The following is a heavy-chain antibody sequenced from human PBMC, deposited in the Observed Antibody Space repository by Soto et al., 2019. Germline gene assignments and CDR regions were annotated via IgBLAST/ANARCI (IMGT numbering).Heavy chain of an antibody. CDR1: GFSLSNARMG. Sequence: QVTLKESGPVLVKPTETLTLTCTVSGFSLSNARMGVSWIRQPPGKALEWLAHIFSNDEKSYSTSLKSRLTISKDTSKSQVVLTMTNMDPVDTATYYCARIMLVDHNYSYYYYGMDVWGQGTTVTVSS. V-gene: IGHV2-26*01. D-gene: IGHD6-6*01. J-gene: IGHJ6*02. CDR2: IFSNDEK. CDR3: ARIMLVDHNYSYYYYGMDV.